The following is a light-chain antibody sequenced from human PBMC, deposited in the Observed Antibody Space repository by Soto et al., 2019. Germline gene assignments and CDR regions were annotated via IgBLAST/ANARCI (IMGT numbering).Light chain of an antibody. CDR1: QSVSIY. J-gene: IGKJ1*01. Sequence: DIQTTQSPSSMTASVVHSLTITCRASQSVSIYLNWYQQKPGKAPNLLISAASSLQNGVPSRFRGSGSGTDFTLTISSLQPDDFATYYCKHYNSYSEAVGQGTKVDIK. CDR2: AAS. V-gene: IGKV1-39*01. CDR3: KHYNSYSEA.